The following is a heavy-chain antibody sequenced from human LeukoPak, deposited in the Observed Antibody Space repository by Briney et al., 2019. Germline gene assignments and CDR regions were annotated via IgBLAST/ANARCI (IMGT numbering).Heavy chain of an antibody. J-gene: IGHJ4*02. CDR3: AREVGSSWPLDY. D-gene: IGHD6-13*01. CDR1: GFSVSSNY. Sequence: GGSLRLSCAASGFSVSSNYMTWVRQAPGKGLECVSVIYGGGNTYYADSVGGRFTISRDNSKNTLYLQMNSLRAEDTAVYYCAREVGSSWPLDYWGQGTLVTVSS. V-gene: IGHV3-53*05. CDR2: IYGGGNT.